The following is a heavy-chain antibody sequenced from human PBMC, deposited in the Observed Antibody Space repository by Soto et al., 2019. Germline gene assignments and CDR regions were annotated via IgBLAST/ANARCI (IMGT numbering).Heavy chain of an antibody. CDR1: GYTFTSYG. CDR2: ISAYNGNT. J-gene: IGHJ3*02. CDR3: ARDDPLGVVVVAAMGDAFDI. Sequence: GASVKVSCKASGYTFTSYGISWVRQAPGQGLEWMGWISAYNGNTNYAQKFQDRVTMTTDTSTSTAYMELRSLRSDDTAVYYCARDDPLGVVVVAAMGDAFDIWGQGTMVTVSS. V-gene: IGHV1-18*01. D-gene: IGHD2-15*01.